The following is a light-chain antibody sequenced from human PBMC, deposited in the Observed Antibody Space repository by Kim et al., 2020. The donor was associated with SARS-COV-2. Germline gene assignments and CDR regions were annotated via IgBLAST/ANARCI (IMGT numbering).Light chain of an antibody. V-gene: IGLV3-21*04. CDR2: YDS. CDR1: NMGSKS. CDR3: QVWDSSSDHVV. Sequence: APGKEARVTCGGNNMGSKSVHWYQQKPGQAPVLVIYYDSDRPSGIPERFSGSNSGNTATLTISRVEAGDEADYYCQVWDSSSDHVVFGGGTQLTVL. J-gene: IGLJ2*01.